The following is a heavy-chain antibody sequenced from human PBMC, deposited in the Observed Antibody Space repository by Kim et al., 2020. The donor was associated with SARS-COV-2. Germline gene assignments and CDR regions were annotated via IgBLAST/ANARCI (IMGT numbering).Heavy chain of an antibody. CDR1: GYTFTSYA. Sequence: ASVKVSCKASGYTFTSYAMHWVRQAPGQRLEWMGWINAGNGNTKYSQKFQGIVTITRDTSASTAYMELSSLRSEDTAVYYCARDSERTPADYWGQGTLVTVSS. CDR3: ARDSERTPADY. D-gene: IGHD1-26*01. V-gene: IGHV1-3*01. J-gene: IGHJ4*02. CDR2: INAGNGNT.